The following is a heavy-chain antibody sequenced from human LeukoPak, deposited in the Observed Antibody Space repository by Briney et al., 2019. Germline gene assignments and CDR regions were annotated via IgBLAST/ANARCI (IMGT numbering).Heavy chain of an antibody. CDR1: GASISSSSYY. D-gene: IGHD1-1*01. CDR3: ARLPSAYNNSPRGAFDI. V-gene: IGHV4-39*01. J-gene: IGHJ3*02. Sequence: PSETLSLTCTVSGASISSSSYYWGCVRQPPGKGLEWIGSIYYSGSTCYNPSLKSRVTISVDTSKNQFSLKLSSVTAADTAVYYCARLPSAYNNSPRGAFDIWGQGTMVTVSS. CDR2: IYYSGST.